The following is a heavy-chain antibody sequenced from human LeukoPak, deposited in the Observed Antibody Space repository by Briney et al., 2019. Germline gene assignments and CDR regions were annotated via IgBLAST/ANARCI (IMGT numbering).Heavy chain of an antibody. D-gene: IGHD3-9*01. V-gene: IGHV3-30*03. CDR2: IAYDGSQQ. CDR3: ARGGLNYALNDWYYFDS. Sequence: GRSLRLSCTASGFTFTNYGMHWVRQAPGKGPEWVAVIAYDGSQQYYADSVKGRFSISRDDSKNTLYLQMNSLRAEDTAVYYCARGGLNYALNDWYYFDSWGQGTLVTVSS. J-gene: IGHJ4*02. CDR1: GFTFTNYG.